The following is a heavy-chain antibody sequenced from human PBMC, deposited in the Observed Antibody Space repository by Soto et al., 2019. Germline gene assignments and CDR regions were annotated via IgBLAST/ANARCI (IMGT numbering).Heavy chain of an antibody. CDR1: GVYMSRNHYY. Sequence: PSETLSLTCAVSGVYMSRNHYYGGWIRQPPGKGLEWIGKIYYSGYTYYNPSLKSRVTISLDTSKNQFSLKLNSVTAADTAVYYCAMYYDFWSGLNWFDPWGQGTLVTVSS. J-gene: IGHJ5*02. CDR3: AMYYDFWSGLNWFDP. V-gene: IGHV4-39*07. CDR2: IYYSGYT. D-gene: IGHD3-3*01.